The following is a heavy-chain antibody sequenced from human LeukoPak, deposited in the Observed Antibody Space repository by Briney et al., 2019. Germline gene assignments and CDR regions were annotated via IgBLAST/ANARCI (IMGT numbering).Heavy chain of an antibody. J-gene: IGHJ4*01. CDR1: GFTFTDYW. CDR3: ARDGTAAGLYFDL. CDR2: IRQDGREK. D-gene: IGHD6-13*01. V-gene: IGHV3-7*01. Sequence: GGSLRLSCAVSGFTFTDYWMNWVRQAPGKGLEWVASIRQDGREKSYVDSVKGRFTISRDNTKSSLYLQINSLRAEDTAVYYCARDGTAAGLYFDLWGQGTLVTVSS.